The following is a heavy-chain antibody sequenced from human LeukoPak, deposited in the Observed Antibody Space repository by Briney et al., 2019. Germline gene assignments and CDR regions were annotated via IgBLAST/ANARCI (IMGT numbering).Heavy chain of an antibody. J-gene: IGHJ4*02. CDR2: ISGSGTNT. V-gene: IGHV3-23*01. CDR3: AKPDDSSGYSAAFDY. Sequence: GGSLRLSCAAPGFTFSRNAMSWVRRSPGKGLDWVSAISGSGTNTYYGDSVKGRFTISRDNSKNTLYLQMNSLRAEDTAVYYCAKPDDSSGYSAAFDYWGQGTLVTVSS. D-gene: IGHD3-22*01. CDR1: GFTFSRNA.